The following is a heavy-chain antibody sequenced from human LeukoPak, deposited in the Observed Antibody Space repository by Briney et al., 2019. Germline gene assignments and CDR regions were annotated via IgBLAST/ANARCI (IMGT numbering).Heavy chain of an antibody. D-gene: IGHD2-2*01. V-gene: IGHV5-10-1*01. Sequence: GESLKISCKGSGYRFTNYWISWVRQMPGKGLEWMGRIDPSDSYTSYSPSFQGHVTISVDKSISTAYLQWSSLEASDTAMYYCARRVVVPTAGSFDTWGQGTLVIVSS. CDR2: IDPSDSYT. CDR3: ARRVVVPTAGSFDT. CDR1: GYRFTNYW. J-gene: IGHJ5*02.